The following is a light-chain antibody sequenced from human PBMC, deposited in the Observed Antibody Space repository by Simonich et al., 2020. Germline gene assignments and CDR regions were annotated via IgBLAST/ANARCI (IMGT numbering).Light chain of an antibody. CDR2: VGTGGSRG. Sequence: QPVLTQPPSASASLGASVTLTCTLSSGYSNYKGDWYQQRPGKGPRFVMRVGTGGSRGYKGDGMPDRFSVLGAGLNRYLTIKNIQEEDESDYHCGADHGSGSNFVVFGGGTKLTVL. CDR1: SGYSNYK. J-gene: IGLJ2*01. V-gene: IGLV9-49*01. CDR3: GADHGSGSNFVV.